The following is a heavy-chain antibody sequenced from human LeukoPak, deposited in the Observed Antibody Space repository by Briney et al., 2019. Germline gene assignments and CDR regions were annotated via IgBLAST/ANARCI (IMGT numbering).Heavy chain of an antibody. CDR2: IIPLFGAP. V-gene: IGHV1-69*01. J-gene: IGHJ4*02. Sequence: ASVKVSCKPSGGTFGSYAISWVRQAPGQGLAWVGGIIPLFGAPLYAQKFQGRVTITADERTSTVYMDLSSLRSDDTAVYYCARDEEKAAGSLWGQGTPVIVSS. CDR3: ARDEEKAAGSL. CDR1: GGTFGSYA. D-gene: IGHD6-13*01.